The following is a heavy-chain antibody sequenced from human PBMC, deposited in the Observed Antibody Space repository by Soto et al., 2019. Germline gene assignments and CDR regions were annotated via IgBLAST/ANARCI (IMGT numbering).Heavy chain of an antibody. V-gene: IGHV5-51*01. CDR1: GYSFSDYW. Sequence: EVQLVPSGAEVKKPGESLKISCKGSGYSFSDYWIAWVRQVPGNGLEWMGVIYPGDSDTRYRPSLQGQVIISADRSINRAYMQWSNLKASDTAMYFCARLEYTNSSCPNCFDCWVQGTLVTVSS. CDR2: IYPGDSDT. J-gene: IGHJ4*02. D-gene: IGHD2-2*02. CDR3: ARLEYTNSSCPNCFDC.